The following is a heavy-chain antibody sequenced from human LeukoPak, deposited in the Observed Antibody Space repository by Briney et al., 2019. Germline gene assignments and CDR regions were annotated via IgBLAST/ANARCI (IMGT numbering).Heavy chain of an antibody. J-gene: IGHJ3*02. CDR2: FGPEDGET. D-gene: IGHD2-8*02. CDR1: GYTLTELS. Sequence: ASVKVSCKVSGYTLTELSMHWVRQAPGKGLEWMGGFGPEDGETIYAQKFQGRVTMTEDTSTDTAYMELSSLRSEDTAVYYCATDGPVLDPNAFDIWGQGTMVTVSS. CDR3: ATDGPVLDPNAFDI. V-gene: IGHV1-24*01.